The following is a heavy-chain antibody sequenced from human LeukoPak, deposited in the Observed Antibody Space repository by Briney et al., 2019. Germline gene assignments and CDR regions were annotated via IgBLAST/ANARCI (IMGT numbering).Heavy chain of an antibody. J-gene: IGHJ5*02. Sequence: GASVKVSCKASGYTFTGYYMHWVRQAPGQGLEWMGWINPNSGGTNYAQKFQGRVTMTRDTSISTAYMELSRLRSDDTAVYYCASRSVTMYTWFDPWAQGTLVTVSS. CDR2: INPNSGGT. V-gene: IGHV1-2*02. D-gene: IGHD4-17*01. CDR3: ASRSVTMYTWFDP. CDR1: GYTFTGYY.